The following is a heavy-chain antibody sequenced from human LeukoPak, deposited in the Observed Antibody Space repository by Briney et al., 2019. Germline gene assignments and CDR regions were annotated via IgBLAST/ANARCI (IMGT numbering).Heavy chain of an antibody. J-gene: IGHJ5*02. CDR1: GGSISSYY. CDR3: ARDRIATVNNWFDP. Sequence: PSETLSLTCTVSGGSISSYYWSWIRQPAGKGLEWIGRIYTSGSTNYNPSLKSRVTMSVATSKNQFSLKLSSVTAADTAVYYCARDRIATVNNWFDPWGQGTLVTVSS. D-gene: IGHD4-17*01. CDR2: IYTSGST. V-gene: IGHV4-4*07.